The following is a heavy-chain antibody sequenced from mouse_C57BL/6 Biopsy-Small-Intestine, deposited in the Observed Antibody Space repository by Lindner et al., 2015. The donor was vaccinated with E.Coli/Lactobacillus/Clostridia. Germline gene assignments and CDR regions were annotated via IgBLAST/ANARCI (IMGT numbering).Heavy chain of an antibody. CDR1: DYTFTGYW. V-gene: IGHV1-9*01. J-gene: IGHJ2*01. CDR3: ARHSIYFGSSSSDY. D-gene: IGHD1-1*01. Sequence: VQLQESGAELMKPGASVKLSCKATDYTFTGYWIEWVKQRPGHGLEWIGEILPGSGSTNYNQKFKDRATLTADKSSTTAYVQLSSLTYEDSAVYYCARHSIYFGSSSSDYWGQGTTLTVSS. CDR2: ILPGSGST.